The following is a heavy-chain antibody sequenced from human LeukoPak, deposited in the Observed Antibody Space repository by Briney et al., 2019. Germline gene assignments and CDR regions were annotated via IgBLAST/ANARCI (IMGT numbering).Heavy chain of an antibody. CDR3: ARASGVVVPRRRAHWFDP. V-gene: IGHV4-59*01. CDR2: IYYSGST. Sequence: SETLSLTCTVSGGSLSSYYWSWVRQPPGKGLEWIGYIYYSGSTNYNPSLKSRVTISVDPSKNQFSLKLSSVTAADTAVYYCARASGVVVPRRRAHWFDPWGQGTLVTVSS. D-gene: IGHD2-2*01. J-gene: IGHJ5*02. CDR1: GGSLSSYY.